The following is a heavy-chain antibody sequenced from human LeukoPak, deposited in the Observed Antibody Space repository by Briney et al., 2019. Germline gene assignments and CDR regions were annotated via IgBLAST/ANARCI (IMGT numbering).Heavy chain of an antibody. CDR3: AKGFGGGATDAVYY. Sequence: PGGSLRLSCAASGFTFSSYWMSWVRQAPGKGLEWVANIKQDGSEKCYVDSVKGRFTISRDNAKNSLYLQMHSLRAEDTALYYCAKGFGGGATDAVYYWGQGTLVTVSS. D-gene: IGHD1-26*01. CDR2: IKQDGSEK. J-gene: IGHJ4*02. CDR1: GFTFSSYW. V-gene: IGHV3-7*01.